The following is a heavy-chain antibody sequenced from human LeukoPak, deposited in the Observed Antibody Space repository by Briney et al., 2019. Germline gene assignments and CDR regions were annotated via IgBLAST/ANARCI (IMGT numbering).Heavy chain of an antibody. CDR1: GYTFTSYG. V-gene: IGHV1-2*02. Sequence: ASVKVSCKASGYTFTSYGISWVRQAPGQGLEWMGWINPNSGGTNYAQKFQGRVTMTRDTSISTAYMELSRLRSDDTAVYYCARGFNDILTGYYRFDAFDIWGQGTMVTVSS. D-gene: IGHD3-9*01. CDR2: INPNSGGT. J-gene: IGHJ3*02. CDR3: ARGFNDILTGYYRFDAFDI.